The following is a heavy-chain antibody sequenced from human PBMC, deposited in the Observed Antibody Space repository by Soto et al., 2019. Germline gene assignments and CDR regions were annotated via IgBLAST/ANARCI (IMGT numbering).Heavy chain of an antibody. CDR2: IYYSGST. V-gene: IGHV4-39*07. CDR1: GGSISSSSYY. D-gene: IGHD4-17*01. CDR3: ARGPVRNNWFDP. J-gene: IGHJ5*02. Sequence: SETLSLTCIVSGGSISSSSYYWGWIRQPPGKGLEWIGSIYYSGSTYYNPSLKSRVTISVDTSKNQFSLKLNSVTAADTAVYYCARGPVRNNWFDPWGQGTLVTVSS.